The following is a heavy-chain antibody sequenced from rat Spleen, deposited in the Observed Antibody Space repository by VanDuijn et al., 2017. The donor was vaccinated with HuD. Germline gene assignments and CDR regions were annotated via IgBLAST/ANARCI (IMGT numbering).Heavy chain of an antibody. CDR1: GFTFNKYG. Sequence: EVQLVESGGGLVQPGRSLKLSCATSGFTFNKYGMAWVCQTPTKGLEWVASISTGGGNTYYRDSVKGRFTISRDNAKSTLYLQMDSLRSEDTATYYCTRGGNWFAYWGQGVMVTVSS. V-gene: IGHV5S13*01. J-gene: IGHJ2*01. CDR2: ISTGGGNT. CDR3: TRGGNWFAY. D-gene: IGHD5-1*01.